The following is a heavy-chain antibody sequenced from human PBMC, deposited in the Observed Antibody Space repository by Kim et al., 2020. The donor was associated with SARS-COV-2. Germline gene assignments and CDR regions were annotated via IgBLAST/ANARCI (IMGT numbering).Heavy chain of an antibody. J-gene: IGHJ4*02. Sequence: SETLSLTCAVSGGSISSSNWWSWVRQPPGKGLEWIGEIYHSGSTNYNPSLKSRVTISVDKSKNQFSLKLSSVTAADTAVYYCARDMGSGIAVAGGFDYWGQGTLVTVSS. D-gene: IGHD6-19*01. CDR1: GGSISSSNW. CDR2: IYHSGST. CDR3: ARDMGSGIAVAGGFDY. V-gene: IGHV4-4*02.